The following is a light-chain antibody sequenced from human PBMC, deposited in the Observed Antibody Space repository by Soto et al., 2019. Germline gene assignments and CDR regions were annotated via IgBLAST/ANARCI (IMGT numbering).Light chain of an antibody. Sequence: IQMTQSPATLSVSQGERASLSFRASQTIYSNVAWYQQRPGQAPRLLIYRASARATGIPARFSGSGSGTEFTLTIGSLQSEDSAVYYCQQYQNLWTFGQGTKVDI. J-gene: IGKJ1*01. CDR3: QQYQNLWT. V-gene: IGKV3-15*01. CDR1: QTIYSN. CDR2: RAS.